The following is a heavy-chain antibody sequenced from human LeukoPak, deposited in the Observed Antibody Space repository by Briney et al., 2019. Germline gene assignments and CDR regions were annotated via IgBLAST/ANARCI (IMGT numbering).Heavy chain of an antibody. CDR2: ITAYNDET. D-gene: IGHD3-22*01. CDR1: GYTFTSYG. J-gene: IGHJ4*02. V-gene: IGHV1-18*01. Sequence: ASVKVSCKASGYTFTSYGISWVRQAPGQGLEWMGWITAYNDETKYDQKFQGRVTMTTDTSTNTAYMELRSLRSDDTAVYYCARFVGDSSGYYFFDYWGQGTLVTVSS. CDR3: ARFVGDSSGYYFFDY.